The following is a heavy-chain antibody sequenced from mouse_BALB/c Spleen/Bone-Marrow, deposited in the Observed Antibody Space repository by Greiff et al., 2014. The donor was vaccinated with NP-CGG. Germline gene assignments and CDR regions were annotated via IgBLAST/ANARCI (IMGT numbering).Heavy chain of an antibody. CDR3: GRYVYGNFDS. J-gene: IGHJ2*01. CDR1: GYSFTGYL. V-gene: IGHV1-37*01. D-gene: IGHD2-1*01. CDR2: INPYNSDA. Sequence: EVKLLESGPELVKPGTSVKISCKASGYSFTGYLMNWVKQSHGKSLEWIGRINPYNSDAYYNPKFKGKATLTVDKSSSTTHMGLLDVTSEDSAVYDCGRYVYGNFDSWGQGTTLTVSS.